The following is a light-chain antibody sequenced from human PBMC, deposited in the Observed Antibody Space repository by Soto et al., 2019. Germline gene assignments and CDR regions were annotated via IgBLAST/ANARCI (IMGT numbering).Light chain of an antibody. CDR2: DVT. CDR3: SSYAGSSIPVA. Sequence: QSALTQPPSASGSPGQSVTISCTGASSDVGGYNFVSWYQHHPGKAPRLMIYDVTQRPSGVPASFSGSKSGNTASLTVSGLQVDDEAYYYCSSYAGSSIPVAFGGGTKVTVL. CDR1: SSDVGGYNF. V-gene: IGLV2-8*01. J-gene: IGLJ2*01.